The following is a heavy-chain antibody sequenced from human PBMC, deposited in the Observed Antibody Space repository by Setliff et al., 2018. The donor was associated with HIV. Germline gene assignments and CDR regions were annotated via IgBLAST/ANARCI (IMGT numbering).Heavy chain of an antibody. CDR3: ARVDFWSGHAFYMDV. V-gene: IGHV3-21*05. CDR2: ISSSGNYI. Sequence: GSLRLSCAASGFAFSSYAMHWVRQAPGKGLEWVSFISSSGNYIYYRDSMKGRFTISRDNARNSLFLQMYGLRVEDTAVYYCARVDFWSGHAFYMDVWGKGTTVTVSS. CDR1: GFAFSSYA. J-gene: IGHJ6*03. D-gene: IGHD3-3*01.